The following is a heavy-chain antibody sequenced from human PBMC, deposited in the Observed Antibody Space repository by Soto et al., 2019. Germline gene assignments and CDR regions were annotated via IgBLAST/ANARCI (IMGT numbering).Heavy chain of an antibody. V-gene: IGHV1-69*13. D-gene: IGHD3-9*01. CDR2: IFSDTA. J-gene: IGHJ5*02. CDR1: GGSFGYRA. CDR3: ATASLYFPGRQGSFAT. Sequence: AAVKVSCKASGGSFGYRAVTWLRQAPGQGRGCMGHIFSDTADYAHTFQGRVTISADQSTXXAXXXLXSXXSTXTAVYYCATASLYFPGRQGSFATWGQGTLVTVSS.